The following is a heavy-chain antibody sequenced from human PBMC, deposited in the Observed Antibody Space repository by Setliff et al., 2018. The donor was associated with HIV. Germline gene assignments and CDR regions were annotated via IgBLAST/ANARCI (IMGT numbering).Heavy chain of an antibody. Sequence: ASVKVSCKASGYTFTGYYINCLRQAPGQGLQWMGRINPKTGDTDYAQNFQGRVTLTTDTSINTAYMELHRLTSDDTAVYFCARGRVRAAAVTGFDWFEFWGQGSLVTVSS. J-gene: IGHJ5*01. CDR3: ARGRVRAAAVTGFDWFEF. CDR2: INPKTGDT. V-gene: IGHV1-2*06. CDR1: GYTFTGYY. D-gene: IGHD6-25*01.